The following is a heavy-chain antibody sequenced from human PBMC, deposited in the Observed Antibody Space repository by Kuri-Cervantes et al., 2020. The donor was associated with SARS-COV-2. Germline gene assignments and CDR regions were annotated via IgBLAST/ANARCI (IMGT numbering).Heavy chain of an antibody. Sequence: GESLKISCAASGFTFSSHSMNWVRQAPGKGLEWVPCTSSGSTYIYYVDSVKGRFTISRDNAKNSLYLQMNSLRAEDTAVYYCARAGGSGGTSNYYYYMDVWGKGTTVTVSS. D-gene: IGHD2-15*01. CDR3: ARAGGSGGTSNYYYYMDV. CDR2: TSSGSTYI. J-gene: IGHJ6*03. V-gene: IGHV3-21*01. CDR1: GFTFSSHS.